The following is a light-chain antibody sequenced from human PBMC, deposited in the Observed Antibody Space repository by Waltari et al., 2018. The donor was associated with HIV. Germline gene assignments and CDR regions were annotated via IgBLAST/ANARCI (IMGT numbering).Light chain of an antibody. CDR3: NSRDTSGNHWV. Sequence: SSELTQDPAVSVALGQTVRITCQGDSLRSYYASWFQQKPGQAPVLFIYGNNNRPSGFPDRCSGSISGNTASLTITGAQAEDEAEYYCNSRDTSGNHWVFGGGTKLTVV. J-gene: IGLJ3*02. V-gene: IGLV3-19*01. CDR1: SLRSYY. CDR2: GNN.